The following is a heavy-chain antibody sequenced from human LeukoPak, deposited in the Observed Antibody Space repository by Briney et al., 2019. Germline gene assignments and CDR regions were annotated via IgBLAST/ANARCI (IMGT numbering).Heavy chain of an antibody. Sequence: GGSLRLSCAASGYRFGSHWMHWVRQGPGKGLVWVSRINNDGSSTTYADSVKGRVTISRDNAKNTLYLQMTSLRAEDTAMYYCARDQCFSCYFHVFDSWGRGTMVTVSS. CDR1: GYRFGSHW. J-gene: IGHJ3*01. CDR3: ARDQCFSCYFHVFDS. V-gene: IGHV3-74*03. D-gene: IGHD3-22*01. CDR2: INNDGSST.